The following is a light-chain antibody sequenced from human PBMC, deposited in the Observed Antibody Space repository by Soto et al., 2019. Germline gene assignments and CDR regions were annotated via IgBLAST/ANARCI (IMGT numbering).Light chain of an antibody. Sequence: DIVMTQSPATLTVSPGARATLSCKASQSVSSHLAWYQQKPRQAPRLLIYGASTRAAGIPARFSGSGSGTEFTLTISSLQSEDFAVYYCQQYNNWPSITFGQGTRLEIK. CDR3: QQYNNWPSIT. CDR1: QSVSSH. J-gene: IGKJ5*01. V-gene: IGKV3-15*01. CDR2: GAS.